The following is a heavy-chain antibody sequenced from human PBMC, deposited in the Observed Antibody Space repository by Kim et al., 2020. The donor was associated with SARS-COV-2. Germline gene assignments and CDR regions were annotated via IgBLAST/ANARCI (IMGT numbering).Heavy chain of an antibody. J-gene: IGHJ4*02. D-gene: IGHD2-8*02. CDR1: GYTFTSYY. V-gene: IGHV1-46*01. CDR3: ASDPYWEY. CDR2: INPSGGST. Sequence: ASVKVSCKTSGYTFTSYYMHWVRQAPGRGLEWMGIINPSGGSTSYAQKFQGRVTMTRDTSTSTVYMDLSSLRSEDTAVYYCASDPYWEYWGQGTLVTVSS.